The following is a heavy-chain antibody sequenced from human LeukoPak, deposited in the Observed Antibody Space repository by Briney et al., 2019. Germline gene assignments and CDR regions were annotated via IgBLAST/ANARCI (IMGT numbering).Heavy chain of an antibody. J-gene: IGHJ1*01. CDR1: GGSISSSDHY. CDR3: ARQGKTDGSQYFQH. Sequence: SETVSLTCTVSGGSISSSDHYWGWIRQPPGKGLEWIGSIYYSGSTYYNPSFKSRVTISVDTSKNQFSLKVNSVTAADTAVYYCARQGKTDGSQYFQHWGQGTLVTVSS. CDR2: IYYSGST. V-gene: IGHV4-39*01. D-gene: IGHD2-15*01.